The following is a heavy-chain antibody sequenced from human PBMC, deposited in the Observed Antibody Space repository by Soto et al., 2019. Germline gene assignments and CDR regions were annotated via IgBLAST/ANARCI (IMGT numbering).Heavy chain of an antibody. CDR2: INHSGST. CDR3: ARDIVVVVAATRDAFDI. V-gene: IGHV4-34*01. D-gene: IGHD2-15*01. Sequence: SETLSLTCAVYGGSFSGYYWSWIRQPPGKGLEWIGEINHSGSTNYNPSLKSRVTISVDTSKNQFSLKLSSVTAADTAVYYCARDIVVVVAATRDAFDIWGQGTMVTVSS. J-gene: IGHJ3*02. CDR1: GGSFSGYY.